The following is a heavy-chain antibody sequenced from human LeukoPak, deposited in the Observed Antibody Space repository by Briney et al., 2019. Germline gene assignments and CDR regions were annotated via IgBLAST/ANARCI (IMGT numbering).Heavy chain of an antibody. Sequence: ASVKVSCKASGYTFTSYDINWVRQATGQGLEWMGIINPSGGSTSYAQKFQGRVTMTRDMSTSTVYMELSSLRSEDTAVYYCAREEYSYGFDYWGQGTLVTVSS. CDR1: GYTFTSYD. CDR3: AREEYSYGFDY. CDR2: INPSGGST. J-gene: IGHJ4*02. D-gene: IGHD5-18*01. V-gene: IGHV1-46*01.